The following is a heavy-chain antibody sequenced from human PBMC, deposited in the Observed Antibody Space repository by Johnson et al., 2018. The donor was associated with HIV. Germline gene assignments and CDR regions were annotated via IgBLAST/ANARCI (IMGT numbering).Heavy chain of an antibody. J-gene: IGHJ3*02. CDR3: ARDRKSGSYGVDAFDI. D-gene: IGHD1-26*01. CDR1: GFTFSDYY. CDR2: ISSSGSTI. Sequence: QVQLVESGGGLVKPGGSLRLSCAASGFTFSDYYMNWIRQAPGKGLEWVSYISSSGSTIYYADPVKGRFTISRDNAKNSLYLQMNSLRAEDTAVYYCARDRKSGSYGVDAFDIWGQGTMVTVSS. V-gene: IGHV3-11*04.